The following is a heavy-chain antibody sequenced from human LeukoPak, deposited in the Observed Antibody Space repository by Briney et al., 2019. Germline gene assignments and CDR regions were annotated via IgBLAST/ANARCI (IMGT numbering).Heavy chain of an antibody. J-gene: IGHJ4*02. CDR3: GGLVGIAAGGTGGDY. D-gene: IGHD6-13*01. CDR2: IYYSGST. Sequence: PPETLSLTCTVSGGSISTYSWTWIRQPPGKGLEWIGNIYYSGSTNYNPSLKSRGTISIDTSKNQFSLKVSSVTAADTAGYYCGGLVGIAAGGTGGDYWGQGTLVTVS. V-gene: IGHV4-59*08. CDR1: GGSISTYS.